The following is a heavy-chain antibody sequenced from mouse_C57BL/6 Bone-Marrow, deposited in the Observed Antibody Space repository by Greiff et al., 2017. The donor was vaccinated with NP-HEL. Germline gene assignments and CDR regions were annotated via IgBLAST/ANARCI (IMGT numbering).Heavy chain of an antibody. V-gene: IGHV5-6*01. CDR1: GFTFSSYG. D-gene: IGHD3-1*01. Sequence: EVQVVESGGDLVKPGGSLKLSCAASGFTFSSYGMSWVRQTPDKRLEWVATISSGGSYTYYPDSVKGRFTISRDNAKNTLYLQMSSLKSEDTAMYYCARRVLGAMDYWGQGTSVTVSS. J-gene: IGHJ4*01. CDR2: ISSGGSYT. CDR3: ARRVLGAMDY.